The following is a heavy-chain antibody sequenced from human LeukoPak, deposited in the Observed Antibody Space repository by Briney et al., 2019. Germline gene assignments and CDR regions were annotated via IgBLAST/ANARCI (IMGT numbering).Heavy chain of an antibody. V-gene: IGHV4-4*07. D-gene: IGHD3-10*01. J-gene: IGHJ6*04. CDR1: GVSVSSYY. CDR3: ARLPSASGTYYSSGDV. CDR2: MSTSGSA. Sequence: SETLSLTCTVSGVSVSSYYCNWVRQPAGKGLEWIGRMSTSGSANYNPSLKSRVIMSVDTSKNQFSRKLGSVTAADTVVYYCARLPSASGTYYSSGDVWGKGTTVTVSS.